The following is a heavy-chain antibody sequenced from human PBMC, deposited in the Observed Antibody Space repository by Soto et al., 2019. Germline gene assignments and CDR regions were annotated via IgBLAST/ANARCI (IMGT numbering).Heavy chain of an antibody. CDR3: ARIHEGFYYGSGTTGWFDP. CDR1: GFSLSNARMG. CDR2: IFSNDEK. D-gene: IGHD3-10*01. J-gene: IGHJ5*02. V-gene: IGHV2-26*01. Sequence: QVTLKESGPVLVKPTETLTLTCTVSGFSLSNARMGVSWIRQPPGKALEWLAHIFSNDEKSYSTSLKSRLTISKDTSKSQVVLTKTNMDPVDTATYYCARIHEGFYYGSGTTGWFDPWGQGTLVTVSS.